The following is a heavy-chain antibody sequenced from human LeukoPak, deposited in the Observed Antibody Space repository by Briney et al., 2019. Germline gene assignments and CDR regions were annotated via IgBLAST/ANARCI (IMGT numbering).Heavy chain of an antibody. D-gene: IGHD3-3*01. CDR2: FDPEDGET. V-gene: IGHV1-24*01. Sequence: ASVKVSCKVSGYTPTELSMHWVRQAPGKGLEWMGGFDPEDGETIYAQKFQGRVTMTEDTSTDTAYMELSSLRSEDTAVYYCATVPIFGGNARQYFDYWGQGTLVTVSS. CDR1: GYTPTELS. CDR3: ATVPIFGGNARQYFDY. J-gene: IGHJ4*02.